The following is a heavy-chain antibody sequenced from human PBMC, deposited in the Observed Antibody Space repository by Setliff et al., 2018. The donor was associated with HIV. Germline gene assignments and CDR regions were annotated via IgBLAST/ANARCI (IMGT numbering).Heavy chain of an antibody. CDR2: INHTGGNT. CDR1: GGSFSGHY. D-gene: IGHD6-6*01. V-gene: IGHV4-34*01. J-gene: IGHJ6*02. CDR3: ARKGEASSSFPYYYHYGLDV. Sequence: SETLSLTCAVYGGSFSGHYWSWIRQPPGKGLEWIAEINHTGGNTNHNPSLRSRVTISVDPSTNQFSLKLSSVTAADTAVYYCARKGEASSSFPYYYHYGLDVWGQGTPVTVSS.